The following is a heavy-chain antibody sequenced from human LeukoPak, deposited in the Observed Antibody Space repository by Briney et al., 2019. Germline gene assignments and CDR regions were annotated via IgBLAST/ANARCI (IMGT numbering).Heavy chain of an antibody. D-gene: IGHD3-9*01. CDR3: AKDGARYFDWLLYFDY. CDR1: GFTFSRYW. J-gene: IGHJ4*02. CDR2: ISTDGSST. V-gene: IGHV3-74*01. Sequence: AGGSLRLSCAASGFTFSRYWMSWVRQAPGKGLVWVSRISTDGSSTNYADSVEGRFTISRDNAKNTLYLQMNSLRVEDTAVYYCAKDGARYFDWLLYFDYWGQGTLVTVSS.